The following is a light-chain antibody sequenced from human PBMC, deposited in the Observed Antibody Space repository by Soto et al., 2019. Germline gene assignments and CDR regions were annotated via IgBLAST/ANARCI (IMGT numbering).Light chain of an antibody. CDR1: QNIDNY. V-gene: IGKV1-39*01. Sequence: DIQMTQSPSSLSASLGDRVTITCRASQNIDNYSNWYQHKPGEAPKLLIYASSTLQSGVPARFSGSGSGTQFTLTISTLQAEDIATYFCQESYSSPAVSFGGGTKVEIK. CDR2: ASS. CDR3: QESYSSPAVS. J-gene: IGKJ4*01.